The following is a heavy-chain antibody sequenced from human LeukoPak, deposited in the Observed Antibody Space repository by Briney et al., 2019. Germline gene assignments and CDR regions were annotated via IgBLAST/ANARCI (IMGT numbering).Heavy chain of an antibody. D-gene: IGHD2-2*01. J-gene: IGHJ6*03. Sequence: GGSLRLSCAASGFTFSSYGMHWVRQAPGKGLEWVAFIRYDGSNKYYADSVKGRFTISRDNSKNTLYLQMNSLRAEDTAVYYCSKDNIVVVPAARSVYYYYYMDVWGKGTTVTVSS. CDR2: IRYDGSNK. V-gene: IGHV3-30*02. CDR3: SKDNIVVVPAARSVYYYYYMDV. CDR1: GFTFSSYG.